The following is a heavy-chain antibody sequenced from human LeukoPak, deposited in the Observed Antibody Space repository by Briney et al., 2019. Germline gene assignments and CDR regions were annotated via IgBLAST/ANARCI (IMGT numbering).Heavy chain of an antibody. CDR3: AKVPTYYDFWSGPSGY. V-gene: IGHV3-23*01. CDR1: GFTFSSYA. CDR2: ISGSGGST. J-gene: IGHJ4*02. D-gene: IGHD3-3*01. Sequence: PGGSLRLSCAASGFTFSSYAMSWVRQAPGKGLEWVSAISGSGGSTYYADSVKGRFTISRDNSKNTLYLQMNSLRAEDTAVYYCAKVPTYYDFWSGPSGYWGQGTLVTVSS.